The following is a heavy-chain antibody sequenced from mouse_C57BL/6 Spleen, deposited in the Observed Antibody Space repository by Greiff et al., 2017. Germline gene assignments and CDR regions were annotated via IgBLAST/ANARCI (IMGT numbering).Heavy chain of an antibody. Sequence: EVKVVESGGGLVKPGGSLKLSCAASGFTFSSYAMSWVRQTPEKRLEWVATISDGGSYTYYPDNVKGRFTISRDNAKNNLYLQMSHLKSEDTAMYYCARDYGYDVDYYAMDYWGQGTSVTVSS. CDR1: GFTFSSYA. J-gene: IGHJ4*01. D-gene: IGHD2-2*01. CDR2: ISDGGSYT. CDR3: ARDYGYDVDYYAMDY. V-gene: IGHV5-4*01.